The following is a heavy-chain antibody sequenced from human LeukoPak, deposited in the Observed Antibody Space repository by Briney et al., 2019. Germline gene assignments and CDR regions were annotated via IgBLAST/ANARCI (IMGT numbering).Heavy chain of an antibody. D-gene: IGHD1-1*01. J-gene: IGHJ3*02. CDR1: GFTFSRYW. V-gene: IGHV3-74*01. Sequence: GGSLRLSCAASGFTFSRYWMNWVRQAPGKGLVWVSRINSDGSTTRYADSVKGRFTISRDNAKNTLYLQMNSLRAEDTAVYYCARSTLGDAFDIWGQGTMVTVSS. CDR3: ARSTLGDAFDI. CDR2: INSDGSTT.